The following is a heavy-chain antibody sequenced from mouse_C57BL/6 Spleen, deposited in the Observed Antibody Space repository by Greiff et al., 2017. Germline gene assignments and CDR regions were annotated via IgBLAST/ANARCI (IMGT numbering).Heavy chain of an antibody. CDR2: ISYDGSN. CDR3: ARDQGHYYSNWYFDV. J-gene: IGHJ1*03. Sequence: ESGPGLVKPSQSLSLTCSVTGYSITSGYYWNWIRQFPGNKLEWMGYISYDGSNNYNPSLKNRISITRDTSKNQCFLKLNSVTTEDSATYYCARDQGHYYSNWYFDVWGTGTTVTVSS. CDR1: GYSITSGYY. V-gene: IGHV3-6*01. D-gene: IGHD2-5*01.